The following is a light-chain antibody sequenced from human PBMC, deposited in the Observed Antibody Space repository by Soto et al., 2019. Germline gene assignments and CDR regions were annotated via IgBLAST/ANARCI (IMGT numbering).Light chain of an antibody. V-gene: IGKV3-11*01. CDR1: QSVSSC. CDR2: DAS. CDR3: HQRYNWPRVT. Sequence: EIVLTQSPATLSLSPGERATLSCRASQSVSSCLAWYQQKPGQAPRLLIYDASNRATGIPARFSGSGSGTEFTLTISSLQPEDFAVYFCHQRYNWPRVTFGQGTRLEIK. J-gene: IGKJ5*01.